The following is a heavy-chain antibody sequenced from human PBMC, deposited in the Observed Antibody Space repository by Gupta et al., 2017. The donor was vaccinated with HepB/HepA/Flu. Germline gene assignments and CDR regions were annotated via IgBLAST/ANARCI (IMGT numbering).Heavy chain of an antibody. Sequence: QVQLVQSGAEVKKPGASVKVSCKASGYTFTNYYVTWVRQAPGQGIERLGWVSADNGRTSYAHKVQDRVLMTTDTSTITAYIELRSLRSNDTAVYYGARDNKMATNDYWVQGTLVTVSS. V-gene: IGHV1-18*04. J-gene: IGHJ4*02. CDR2: VSADNGRT. CDR1: GYTFTNYY. D-gene: IGHD5-12*01. CDR3: ARDNKMATNDY.